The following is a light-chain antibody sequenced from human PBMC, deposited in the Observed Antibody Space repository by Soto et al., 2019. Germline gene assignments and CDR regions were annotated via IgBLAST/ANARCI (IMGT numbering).Light chain of an antibody. CDR1: SSDVGGYKY. J-gene: IGLJ1*01. CDR2: DVD. CDR3: SSYTSSISYV. V-gene: IGLV2-14*03. Sequence: PGQSITLSCTGTSSDVGGYKYVSWYQQHPGKAPKLLIYDVDNRPSGVSNRFSGSRSGNTASLTISGLQAEDEADYYCSSYTSSISYVFGTGTKVTVL.